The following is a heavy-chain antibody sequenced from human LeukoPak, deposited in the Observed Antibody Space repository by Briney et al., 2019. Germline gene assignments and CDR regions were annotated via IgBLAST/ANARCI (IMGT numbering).Heavy chain of an antibody. CDR1: GFTVSNAW. Sequence: GGSLRLSCAASGFTVSNAWMTWVRQAPGEGLEWVGRIKSRSDAGTTDYAAPVKGRFTISRDDSKNTLYLQMNSLKTEDTAVYYCTTELGITIIRGVFVFWGQGTLIAFSS. V-gene: IGHV3-15*01. D-gene: IGHD3-10*01. CDR2: IKSRSDAGTT. J-gene: IGHJ4*02. CDR3: TTELGITIIRGVFVF.